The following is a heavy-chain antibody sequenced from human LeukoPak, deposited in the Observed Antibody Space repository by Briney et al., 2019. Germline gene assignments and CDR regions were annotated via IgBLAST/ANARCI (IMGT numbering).Heavy chain of an antibody. CDR2: ISGSGGTT. D-gene: IGHD6-19*01. CDR3: AKDHLPGIVVADRDY. CDR1: GFTFSDYY. Sequence: GGSLRLSCAASGFTFSDYYMSWIRQAPGKGLEWVSAISGSGGTTYYTDSVKGRFTISRDNSKNTLYLQINSLRAEDTAIYYCAKDHLPGIVVADRDYWGQGTLVTVSS. V-gene: IGHV3-23*01. J-gene: IGHJ4*02.